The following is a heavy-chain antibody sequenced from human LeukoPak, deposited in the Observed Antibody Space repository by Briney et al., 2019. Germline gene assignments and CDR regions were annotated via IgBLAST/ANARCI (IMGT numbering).Heavy chain of an antibody. CDR3: TRDSRDGYTDFDY. CDR1: GFTFGDYA. CDR2: IRSKAYGGTT. J-gene: IGHJ4*02. V-gene: IGHV3-49*03. D-gene: IGHD5-24*01. Sequence: PGGSLRLSCTASGFTFGDYAMSWFRQAPGKGLEWVGFIRSKAYGGTTEYAATVKGRFTISRDDSKSIAYVQMNSLKTEDTAVYYCTRDSRDGYTDFDYWGQGTLVTVSS.